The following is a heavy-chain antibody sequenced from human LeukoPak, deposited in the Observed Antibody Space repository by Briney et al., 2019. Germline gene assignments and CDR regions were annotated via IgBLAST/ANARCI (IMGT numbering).Heavy chain of an antibody. D-gene: IGHD3-3*01. CDR3: TKDMEWGMDV. Sequence: GGSLRLSCAASGFTFDRLTMHWARQPPGKGPEWVSLIGWDGTNIDYADSVKGRFTISRDNSKNFVYLQMHSLRTEDTALYYCTKDMEWGMDVWGQGTTVIVSS. CDR1: GFTFDRLT. CDR2: IGWDGTNI. J-gene: IGHJ6*02. V-gene: IGHV3-43*01.